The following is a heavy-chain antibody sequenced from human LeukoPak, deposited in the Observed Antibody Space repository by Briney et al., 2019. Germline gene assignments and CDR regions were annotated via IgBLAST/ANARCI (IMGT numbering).Heavy chain of an antibody. CDR3: ARATYYDFWSGSYYYYGMDV. Sequence: ASVKVSCKASGYTFTGYYMHWVRQAPGQGLEWMGWINPNSGGTNYAQKFQGWVTMTRDTSISTAYMELSRLRSDDTAVYYCARATYYDFWSGSYYYYGMDVWGQGTTVTVSS. CDR2: INPNSGGT. D-gene: IGHD3-3*01. J-gene: IGHJ6*02. V-gene: IGHV1-2*04. CDR1: GYTFTGYY.